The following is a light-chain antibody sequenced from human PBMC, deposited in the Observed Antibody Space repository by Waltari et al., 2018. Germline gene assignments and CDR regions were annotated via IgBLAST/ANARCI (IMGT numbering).Light chain of an antibody. CDR3: QQYNNWPLT. J-gene: IGKJ4*01. V-gene: IGKV3-15*01. Sequence: EVVMTQSPATLSVSPGESATLSCGASQSGGGDLAWYQQKPGQAPRLLIYGTITRPTGVSARFSGSGSGTEFTLTISRLQSEDFAVYYCQQYNNWPLTFGGGTKVEI. CDR1: QSGGGD. CDR2: GTI.